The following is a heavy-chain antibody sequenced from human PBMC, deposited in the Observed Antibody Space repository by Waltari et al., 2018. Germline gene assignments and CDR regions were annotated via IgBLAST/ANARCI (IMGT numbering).Heavy chain of an antibody. CDR3: ARAGLLGAFDV. CDR2: NNNDGSST. V-gene: IGHV3-74*03. D-gene: IGHD2-15*01. CDR1: GVTLSRSW. J-gene: IGHJ3*01. Sequence: EVQLVESGGGLVQPGGSLRLSCAASGVTLSRSWIHWVRQSPGKGLMWVSRNNNDGSSTVYADSVKGRFTISRDDAKNTVSLQMNNLSAEDTALYYCARAGLLGAFDVWGQGTMVTVSS.